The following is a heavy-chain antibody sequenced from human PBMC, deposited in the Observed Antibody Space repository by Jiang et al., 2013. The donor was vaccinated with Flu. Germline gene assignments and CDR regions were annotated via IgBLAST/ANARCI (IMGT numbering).Heavy chain of an antibody. CDR3: ADPPNIDY. CDR1: GFTFSNYA. V-gene: IGHV3-23*01. Sequence: VQLLESGGGLVQPGGSLRLSCAASGFTFSNYAMSWVRQAPWKGLEWVSSIGGNDDDGNTYYADSVKGRFTISRDNSKNTLYLQMNSLRAEDTAVYYCADPPNIDYWGQGTLVTVSS. CDR2: IGGNDDDGNT. J-gene: IGHJ4*02.